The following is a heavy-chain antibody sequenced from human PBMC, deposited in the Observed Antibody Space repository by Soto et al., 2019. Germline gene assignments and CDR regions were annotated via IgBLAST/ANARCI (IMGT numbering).Heavy chain of an antibody. J-gene: IGHJ4*02. CDR2: ISSGGSTT. Sequence: GGSLRLSCAASGFTFRSYSMNWVRQAPGKGLEWVSYISSGGSTTYYADSVKGRFTISRDNAKNSLCLQMNSLRDEDTAVYYYARDLPEGGSGYYPYFDYWGQGTLVTVSS. CDR3: ARDLPEGGSGYYPYFDY. V-gene: IGHV3-48*02. CDR1: GFTFRSYS. D-gene: IGHD3-22*01.